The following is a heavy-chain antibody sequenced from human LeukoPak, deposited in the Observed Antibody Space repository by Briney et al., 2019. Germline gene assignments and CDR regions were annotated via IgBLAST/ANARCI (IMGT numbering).Heavy chain of an antibody. V-gene: IGHV3-30*02. Sequence: GGSLRLSCAASGFTFSSYGMHWVRQAPCKGLEWVAFIRYDGSNKYYADSVKGRFTISRDNSKNTLYLQMNSLRAEDTAVYYCAKGGVFGVVSGGFGYWGQGTLVTVSS. CDR1: GFTFSSYG. J-gene: IGHJ4*02. CDR2: IRYDGSNK. D-gene: IGHD3-3*01. CDR3: AKGGVFGVVSGGFGY.